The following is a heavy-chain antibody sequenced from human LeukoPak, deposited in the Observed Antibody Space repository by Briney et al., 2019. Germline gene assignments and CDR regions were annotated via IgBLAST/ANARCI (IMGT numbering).Heavy chain of an antibody. CDR1: GGSISSYY. CDR3: ARHHYDSSGPTYP. Sequence: SETLSLTCTVSGGSISSYYWSWIRQPPGKGLEWIGYIYYSGSTNYNPSLKSRVTISVDTSKNQFSLKLSSVTAADTAVYYCARHHYDSSGPTYPWGQGTLVTVSS. D-gene: IGHD3-22*01. CDR2: IYYSGST. J-gene: IGHJ5*02. V-gene: IGHV4-59*01.